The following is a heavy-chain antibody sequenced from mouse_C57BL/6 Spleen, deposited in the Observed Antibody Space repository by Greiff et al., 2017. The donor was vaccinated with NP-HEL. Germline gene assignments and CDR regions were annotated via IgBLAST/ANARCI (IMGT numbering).Heavy chain of an antibody. V-gene: IGHV1-47*01. J-gene: IGHJ2*01. CDR3: ARGGSSSHYFDY. CDR1: GYTFTTYP. D-gene: IGHD1-1*01. Sequence: QVQLKESGAELVKPGASVKMSCKASGYTFTTYPIEWMKQNHGKSLEWIGNFHPYNDDTKYNEKFKGKATLTVEKSSSTVYLELSRLTSDDSAVYYCARGGSSSHYFDYWGQGTTLTVSS. CDR2: FHPYNDDT.